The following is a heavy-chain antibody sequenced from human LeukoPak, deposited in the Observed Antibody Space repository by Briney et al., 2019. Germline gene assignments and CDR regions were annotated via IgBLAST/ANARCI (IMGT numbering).Heavy chain of an antibody. CDR2: IKSKTDGGTT. D-gene: IGHD6-13*01. CDR3: TTASSWYLYYFDY. Sequence: GGSLRLSCAASGFTFSNAWMSWVRQAPGKGLEWVGRIKSKTDGGTTDYAAPVKGRFTISRDDSENTLYLQMNSLKTEDTAVYCCTTASSWYLYYFDYWGQGTLVTVSS. CDR1: GFTFSNAW. V-gene: IGHV3-15*01. J-gene: IGHJ4*02.